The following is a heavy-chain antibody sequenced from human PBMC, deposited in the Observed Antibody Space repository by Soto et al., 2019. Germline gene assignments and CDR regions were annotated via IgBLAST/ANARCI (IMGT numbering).Heavy chain of an antibody. Sequence: SETLSLTCTVSGGSISSSSYYWGWIRQPPGKGLEWIGSIYYSGSTYYNPSLKSRVTISIDTSKNQFSLKLSSVTAADTAVYYCARRRIVVVTAFDYWGQGTLVTVSS. CDR1: GGSISSSSYY. D-gene: IGHD2-21*02. J-gene: IGHJ4*02. CDR2: IYYSGST. CDR3: ARRRIVVVTAFDY. V-gene: IGHV4-39*01.